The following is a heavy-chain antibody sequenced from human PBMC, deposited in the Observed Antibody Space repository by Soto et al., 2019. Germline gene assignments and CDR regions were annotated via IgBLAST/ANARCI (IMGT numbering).Heavy chain of an antibody. D-gene: IGHD6-6*01. CDR2: IKQDGSEK. J-gene: IGHJ4*02. Sequence: GGSLRLSCAASGFTFSSDWMSWVRQAPGKGLEWVANIKQDGSEKYYVDSVKGRFTISRDNAKNSLYLQMNSLRAEDTAVYYCAREEYSSDFAYWGQRTPVTVSS. CDR3: AREEYSSDFAY. CDR1: GFTFSSDW. V-gene: IGHV3-7*01.